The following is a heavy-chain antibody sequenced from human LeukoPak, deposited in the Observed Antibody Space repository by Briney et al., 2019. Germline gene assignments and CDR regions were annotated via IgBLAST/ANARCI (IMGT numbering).Heavy chain of an antibody. CDR3: ARDRTFYYGSGSYHYYYGMDV. D-gene: IGHD3-10*01. Sequence: GGSLRLSCAASGFTVSSDYMSWVRQAPGKGLEWVSVIYSGGSTYYTDSVKGRFTISRDNSKNTLYLQMNGLRAEDTAVYYCARDRTFYYGSGSYHYYYGMDVWGQGTTVTVSS. CDR1: GFTVSSDY. V-gene: IGHV3-53*01. J-gene: IGHJ6*02. CDR2: IYSGGST.